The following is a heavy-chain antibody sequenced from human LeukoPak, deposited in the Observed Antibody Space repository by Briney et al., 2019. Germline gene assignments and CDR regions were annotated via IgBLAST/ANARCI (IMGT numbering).Heavy chain of an antibody. J-gene: IGHJ4*02. V-gene: IGHV5-51*01. Sequence: PGGSLRLSCAASGFTFTSYAMSWVRQMPGKGLEWMGIIYPGDSDTRYSPSFQGQVTISADKSTSTAYLQWSSLKASDTAMYYCARSGIVGGTSYFDYWGQGTLVTVSS. CDR1: GFTFTSYA. CDR3: ARSGIVGGTSYFDY. CDR2: IYPGDSDT. D-gene: IGHD1-26*01.